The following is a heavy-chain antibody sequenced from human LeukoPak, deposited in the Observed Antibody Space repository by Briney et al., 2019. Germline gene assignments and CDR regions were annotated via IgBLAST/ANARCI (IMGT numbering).Heavy chain of an antibody. CDR3: AGDIVLLPTAIHNWFDP. Sequence: PGGSLRLSCAASGFTFSSYSMNWVRQAPGKGLEWVSSISSSSSYIYYADSVKGRFTISRDNAKNSLYLQMNSLRAEDTAVYYCAGDIVLLPTAIHNWFDPWGQGTLVTVSS. CDR1: GFTFSSYS. D-gene: IGHD2-2*02. J-gene: IGHJ5*02. CDR2: ISSSSSYI. V-gene: IGHV3-21*01.